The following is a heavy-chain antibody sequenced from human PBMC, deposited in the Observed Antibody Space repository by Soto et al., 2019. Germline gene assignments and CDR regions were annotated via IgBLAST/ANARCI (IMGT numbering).Heavy chain of an antibody. CDR2: ISYEGSNK. Sequence: PGGSLRLSCAASGFTFSSYGMHWARQAPGKGLEWVAVISYEGSNKYYADSVKGRFTISRDNSKNTLYLQMNSLRAEDTAVYYCARARGYDPGYFDYWGQGTLVTVLL. CDR3: ARARGYDPGYFDY. D-gene: IGHD5-12*01. CDR1: GFTFSSYG. V-gene: IGHV3-33*05. J-gene: IGHJ4*02.